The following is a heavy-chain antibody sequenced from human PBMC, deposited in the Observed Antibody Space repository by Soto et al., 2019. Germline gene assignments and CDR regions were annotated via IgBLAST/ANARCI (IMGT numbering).Heavy chain of an antibody. J-gene: IGHJ5*02. V-gene: IGHV1-3*01. CDR3: ARVTWDYGSGSYEGNWFDP. D-gene: IGHD3-10*01. CDR1: GYTFTSYA. CDR2: INAGNGNT. Sequence: QVQLVQSGAEVKKPGASVKVSCRASGYTFTSYAMHWVRQAPGQRLEWMGWINAGNGNTKYSQKFQGRVTITRDTSASTAYMELSSLRSEDTAVYYCARVTWDYGSGSYEGNWFDPWGQGTLVTVSS.